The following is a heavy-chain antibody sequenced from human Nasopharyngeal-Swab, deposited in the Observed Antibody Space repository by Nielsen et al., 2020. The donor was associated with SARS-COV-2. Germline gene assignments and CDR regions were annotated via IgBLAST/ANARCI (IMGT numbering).Heavy chain of an antibody. CDR3: ARVVPAAIGNWYFDL. CDR1: GGSISSYY. CDR2: IYYSGST. J-gene: IGHJ2*01. D-gene: IGHD2-2*01. Sequence: SETLFLTCTVSGGSISSYYWSWIRQPPGKGLEWIGYIYYSGSTNYNPSLKSRVTISVDTSKNQFSLKLSSVTAADTAVYYCARVVPAAIGNWYFDLWGRGTLVTVSS. V-gene: IGHV4-59*01.